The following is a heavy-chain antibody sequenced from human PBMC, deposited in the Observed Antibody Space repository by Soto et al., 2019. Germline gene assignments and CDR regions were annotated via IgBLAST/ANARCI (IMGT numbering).Heavy chain of an antibody. D-gene: IGHD2-8*01. CDR3: AREGDIVLMAAYYYYGMDV. Sequence: ASVKVSCKASGYTFTSYYMNWVREAPGQGLEWMGIINPSGGSTSYAQKFQGRVTTTRDTSTSTVYMELSSLRGEDTAVYYCAREGDIVLMAAYYYYGMDVWGQGTRVTVSS. CDR2: INPSGGST. J-gene: IGHJ6*02. CDR1: GYTFTSYY. V-gene: IGHV1-46*01.